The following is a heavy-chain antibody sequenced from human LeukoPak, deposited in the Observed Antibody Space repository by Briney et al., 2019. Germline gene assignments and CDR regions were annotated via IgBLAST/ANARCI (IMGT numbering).Heavy chain of an antibody. CDR3: ARGTTYNQYYYDSSCYYSFDY. CDR2: IYYSGST. CDR1: GGSISSSSYY. Sequence: SETLSLTCTVSGGSISSSSYYWGWIRQPPGKGLEWIGSIYYSGSTYSNPSLQSRVTISVDTSKNQFSLKLSSVTAADTAVYYCARGTTYNQYYYDSSCYYSFDYWGQGTLVTVSS. D-gene: IGHD3-22*01. J-gene: IGHJ4*02. V-gene: IGHV4-39*01.